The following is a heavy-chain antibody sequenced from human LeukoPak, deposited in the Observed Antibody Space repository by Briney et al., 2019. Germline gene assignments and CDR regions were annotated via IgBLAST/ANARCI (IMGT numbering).Heavy chain of an antibody. J-gene: IGHJ4*02. D-gene: IGHD5-12*01. CDR3: AKESGYDVDLEY. Sequence: PGWSLRLSCAGSGFTFSTYWMHWVRQAPGGGLVWVSGINTDGSTTSYADSVKGRFTISRDNAKNTMYLQMSSLRAEDTAVYYCAKESGYDVDLEYWGQGALVTVSS. CDR1: GFTFSTYW. CDR2: INTDGSTT. V-gene: IGHV3-74*01.